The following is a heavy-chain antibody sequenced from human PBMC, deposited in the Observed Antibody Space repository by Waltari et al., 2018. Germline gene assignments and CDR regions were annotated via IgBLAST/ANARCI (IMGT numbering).Heavy chain of an antibody. J-gene: IGHJ4*02. CDR1: GGSISSGSYY. CDR2: IYTSGSN. V-gene: IGHV4-61*02. Sequence: QVQLQESGPGLVKPSQTLSLTCTVSGGSISSGSYYWSWIRQPAGKGLEWIGRIYTSGSNNYNPSLKSRVTISVDTSKNQFSLKLSSVTAADTAVYYCASEPPLFSTLFDYWGQGTLVTVSS. CDR3: ASEPPLFSTLFDY.